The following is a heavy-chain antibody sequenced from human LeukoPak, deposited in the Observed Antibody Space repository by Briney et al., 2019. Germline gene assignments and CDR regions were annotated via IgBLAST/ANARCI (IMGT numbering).Heavy chain of an antibody. J-gene: IGHJ4*02. CDR3: ARLKLLWSNYFDY. CDR1: GFTFSSYG. CDR2: IKQDGSEK. D-gene: IGHD2-2*01. V-gene: IGHV3-7*01. Sequence: GSLRLSCAASGFTFSSYGMHWVRQAPGKGLEWVANIKQDGSEKYYVDSVKGRFTISRDNAKNSLYLQMNSLRAEDTAVYYCARLKLLWSNYFDYWGQGTLVTVSS.